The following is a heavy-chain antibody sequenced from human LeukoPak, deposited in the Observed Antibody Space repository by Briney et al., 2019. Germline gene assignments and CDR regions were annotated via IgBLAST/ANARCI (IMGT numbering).Heavy chain of an antibody. CDR3: ATSAYCGSDCYSSWFDP. D-gene: IGHD2-21*02. CDR2: IIPMFGTA. V-gene: IGHV1-69*13. CDR1: GGTFSSYA. J-gene: IGHJ5*02. Sequence: ASVKVSCKASGGTFSSYAISWVRQAPGQGLEWMGGIIPMFGTANYAQKFQGRVTITAAESTTTAYMELSSLRSVDTAMYYCATSAYCGSDCYSSWFDPWGQGALVTVSS.